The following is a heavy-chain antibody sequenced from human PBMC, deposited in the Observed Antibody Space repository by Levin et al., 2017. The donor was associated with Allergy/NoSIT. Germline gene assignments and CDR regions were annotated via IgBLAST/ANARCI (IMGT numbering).Heavy chain of an antibody. V-gene: IGHV3-9*01. CDR1: GFTFDDYA. CDR3: ARDNIGLPDAFDI. Sequence: GGSLRLSCAASGFTFDDYAMHWVRQTPGKGLEWVSGISWNSGSIGYADSVKGRFTISRDNAKNSLYLQMNSLRTEDTALYYCARDNIGLPDAFDIWGQGTMVIVSS. D-gene: IGHD3-10*01. CDR2: ISWNSGSI. J-gene: IGHJ3*02.